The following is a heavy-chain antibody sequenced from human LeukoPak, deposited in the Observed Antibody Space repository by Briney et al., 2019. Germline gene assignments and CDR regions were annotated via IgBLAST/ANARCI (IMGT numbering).Heavy chain of an antibody. J-gene: IGHJ4*02. Sequence: GGSLRLSCAASGFTFSSYAMTWVRQAPGKGLEWVSEISGSGESTYYGDSVKGRFTISRDNAKNTLYLQMNSLRAGDTAVYYCAKERHSSSWYVFSFDNWGQGTLVTVSS. V-gene: IGHV3-23*01. CDR2: ISGSGEST. CDR3: AKERHSSSWYVFSFDN. D-gene: IGHD6-13*01. CDR1: GFTFSSYA.